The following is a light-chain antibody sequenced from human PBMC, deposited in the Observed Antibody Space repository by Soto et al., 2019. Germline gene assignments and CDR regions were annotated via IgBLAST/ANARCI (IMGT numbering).Light chain of an antibody. Sequence: QSALTQPHSVSGSPGQSVTISCSGTSSDVGHYNFVSWYQHHPGKAPKLMIYDVSKRPSGVPDRFSGSKSGNTASLTISGLQAEDEADYYCCSYAGSYTLVFGGGTKLTVL. V-gene: IGLV2-11*01. J-gene: IGLJ3*02. CDR2: DVS. CDR3: CSYAGSYTLV. CDR1: SSDVGHYNF.